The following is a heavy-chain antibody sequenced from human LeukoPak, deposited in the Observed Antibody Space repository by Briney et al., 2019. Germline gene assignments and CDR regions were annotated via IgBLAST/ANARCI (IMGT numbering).Heavy chain of an antibody. CDR2: IYYSGST. CDR3: AGIQVDTAMVTTSAFDI. CDR1: GGSISSYY. J-gene: IGHJ3*02. D-gene: IGHD5-18*01. Sequence: SETLSLTCTVSGGSISSYYWSWIRQPPGKGLEWIGDIYYSGSTNYNPSLKSRVTISVDTSRNQFSLKLSSVTAADTAVYYCAGIQVDTAMVTTSAFDIWGQGTMVTVSS. V-gene: IGHV4-59*01.